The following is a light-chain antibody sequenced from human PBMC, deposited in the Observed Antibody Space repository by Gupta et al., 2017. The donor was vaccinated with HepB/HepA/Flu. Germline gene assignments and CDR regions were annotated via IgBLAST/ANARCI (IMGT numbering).Light chain of an antibody. CDR2: NNN. Sequence: QSVLTQPPSASGTLGLRVRIPCSVRNSNNGRNTVNWYQQLPGAAPKLLIYNNNERPSWVPDGFSGTKSGTSASLAISGLQSEDEADYYCAAWNDSPYGPIFGGGTKLTVL. J-gene: IGLJ2*01. V-gene: IGLV1-44*01. CDR1: NSNNGRNT. CDR3: AAWNDSPYGPI.